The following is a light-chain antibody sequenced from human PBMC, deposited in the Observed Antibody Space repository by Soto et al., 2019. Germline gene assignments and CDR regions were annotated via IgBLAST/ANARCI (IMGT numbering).Light chain of an antibody. V-gene: IGKV3-15*01. Sequence: EVLMTQSPATLSVSPGDRATLSCRASQSVSSKLAWYQQQPGQAPSLLMYGASTRATGIPARFSGSGSGTEFTLTISSLLSEDFAVYYCQQYHHWPPYTFGQGTKLEIK. CDR2: GAS. CDR1: QSVSSK. J-gene: IGKJ2*01. CDR3: QQYHHWPPYT.